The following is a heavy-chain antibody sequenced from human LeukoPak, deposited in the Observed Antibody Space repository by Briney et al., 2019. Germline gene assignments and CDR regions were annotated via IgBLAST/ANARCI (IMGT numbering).Heavy chain of an antibody. D-gene: IGHD5-12*01. CDR3: ARGHLVATEPATFDY. J-gene: IGHJ4*02. V-gene: IGHV1-18*01. CDR2: ISAYNGNT. Sequence: ASVKVSCKASGYTFTSYDINWVRQAPGQGLEWMGWISAYNGNTNYAQKLQGRVTMTTDTSTSTAYMELRSLRSDDTAVYYCARGHLVATEPATFDYWGQGTLVTVSS. CDR1: GYTFTSYD.